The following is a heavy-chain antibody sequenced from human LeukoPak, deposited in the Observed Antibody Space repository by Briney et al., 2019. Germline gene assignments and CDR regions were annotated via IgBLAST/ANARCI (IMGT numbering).Heavy chain of an antibody. D-gene: IGHD3-3*01. J-gene: IGHJ4*02. CDR3: AKDTSLRFFDY. Sequence: GGSLRLSCAASGFTFSSYGMHWVRQAPGKGLEWVAVISYDGSNKYYADSVKGRFTISRDNPKNTLYLQMNSLRAEDTAVYYCAKDTSLRFFDYWGQGTLVTVSS. CDR2: ISYDGSNK. CDR1: GFTFSSYG. V-gene: IGHV3-30*18.